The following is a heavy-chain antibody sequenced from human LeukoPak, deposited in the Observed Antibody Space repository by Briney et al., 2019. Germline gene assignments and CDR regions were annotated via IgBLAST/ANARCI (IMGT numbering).Heavy chain of an antibody. V-gene: IGHV4-39*01. J-gene: IGHJ4*02. CDR3: ARIAVTTGLDYFDF. Sequence: SETLSPTCTVSGGSISSSSYYWGWIRQPPGKGLEWIGSIFYSGITYYNPSLKSRVTISVDTSKNQFSLKLSSVTAADTAVYFCARIAVTTGLDYFDFWGQGTLVTVSS. CDR2: IFYSGIT. CDR1: GGSISSSSYY. D-gene: IGHD4-4*01.